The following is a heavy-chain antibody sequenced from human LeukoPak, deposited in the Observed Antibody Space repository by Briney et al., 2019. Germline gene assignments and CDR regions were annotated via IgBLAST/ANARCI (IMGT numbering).Heavy chain of an antibody. CDR3: ARSPGPPRDYYYYMDV. J-gene: IGHJ6*03. V-gene: IGHV3-74*01. CDR1: GFTFSSYW. CDR2: INSDGSST. Sequence: GGSLRLSCAASGFTFSSYWIHWVRQAPGKGLVWVSRINSDGSSTSYADSVKGRFTISRDNAKNTLYLQMNSLRAEDTAVYYCARSPGPPRDYYYYMDVWGKGTTVTVSS.